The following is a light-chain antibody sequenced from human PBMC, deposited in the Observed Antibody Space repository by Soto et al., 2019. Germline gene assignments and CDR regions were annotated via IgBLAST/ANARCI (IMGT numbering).Light chain of an antibody. CDR2: KAS. CDR1: QTISSW. CDR3: QQLNSSPLT. Sequence: DIQMTQSPSTLSGSVGDRFTITCPASQTISSWLSWYQQKPGKAPKLLIYKASTLKSGVPSRFSGSGSGTEFTLTISSLQPDDFATYYCQQLNSSPLTFGGGTTGDIK. V-gene: IGKV1-5*03. J-gene: IGKJ4*01.